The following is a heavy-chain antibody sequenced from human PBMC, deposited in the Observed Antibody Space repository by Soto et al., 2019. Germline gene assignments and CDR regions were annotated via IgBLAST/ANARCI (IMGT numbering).Heavy chain of an antibody. V-gene: IGHV1-69*13. Sequence: SVKVSCKASGGTFSTHAIIWVRQAPGHGLEWMGGIIPISGTTYYTQKFQGRVTITADEPTSTAFMELSSLKSDDTAVFYCARGYCSGGNCYSGMDVWGQGTMVTDSS. CDR1: GGTFSTHA. CDR3: ARGYCSGGNCYSGMDV. D-gene: IGHD2-15*01. CDR2: IIPISGTT. J-gene: IGHJ6*02.